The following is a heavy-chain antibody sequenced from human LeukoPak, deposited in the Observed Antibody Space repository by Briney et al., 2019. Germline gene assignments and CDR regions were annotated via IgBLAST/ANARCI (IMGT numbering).Heavy chain of an antibody. J-gene: IGHJ4*02. CDR2: IYYSGST. CDR1: GGSISSSSYY. D-gene: IGHD3-9*01. V-gene: IGHV4-39*07. Sequence: PSETLSLTCTVSGGSISSSSYYWGWIRQPPGKGLEWIGSIYYSGSTYYNPSLKSRVTISVDTSKNQFSLKLSSVTAADTAVYYCARGRTRSETGYFRRGPPKGYFDYWGQGTLVTVSS. CDR3: ARGRTRSETGYFRRGPPKGYFDY.